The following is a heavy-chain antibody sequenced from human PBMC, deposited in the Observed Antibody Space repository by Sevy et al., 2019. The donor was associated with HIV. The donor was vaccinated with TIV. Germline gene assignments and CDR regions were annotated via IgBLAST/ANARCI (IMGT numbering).Heavy chain of an antibody. CDR2: IYYSGST. Sequence: SETLSLTCTVSGGSISSYYWSWIRQPPGKGLEWIGYIYYSGSTNYNPSLKSRVTISVDTSKNQFSLKLSSVTAADTAVYYCAREITMVRGVSKYYWFDHWGQGTLVTISS. V-gene: IGHV4-59*01. D-gene: IGHD3-10*01. CDR3: AREITMVRGVSKYYWFDH. CDR1: GGSISSYY. J-gene: IGHJ5*02.